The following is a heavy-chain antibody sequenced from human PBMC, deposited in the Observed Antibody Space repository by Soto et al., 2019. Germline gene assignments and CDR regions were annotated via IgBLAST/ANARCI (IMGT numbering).Heavy chain of an antibody. CDR3: ARARYSLRYYFDY. D-gene: IGHD2-15*01. CDR2: ISSSGSTI. J-gene: IGHJ4*02. V-gene: IGHV3-48*03. CDR1: GFTFSSYE. Sequence: EVQLVESGGGLVQPGGSLRLSCAASGFTFSSYEMNWVRQAPGKGLEWVSYISSSGSTIYYADSVKGRFTISRDNAKNSLYLQMNSLRAEDTAVYYCARARYSLRYYFDYWGQGTLVTVSS.